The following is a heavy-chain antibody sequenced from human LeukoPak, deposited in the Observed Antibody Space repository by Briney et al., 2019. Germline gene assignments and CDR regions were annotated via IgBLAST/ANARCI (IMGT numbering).Heavy chain of an antibody. Sequence: PETPSLTCAVPGGSSSGYYLSCIPPPPGKGLGWMGQINQSGSTNSNPSLKSRITISVDTSKNQFSLKLNSVTAADTAVYYCARGGYCSSGNCYDPTGFDPWGQGTLVTVSS. V-gene: IGHV4-34*01. CDR2: INQSGST. CDR1: GGSSSGYY. J-gene: IGHJ5*02. D-gene: IGHD2-15*01. CDR3: ARGGYCSSGNCYDPTGFDP.